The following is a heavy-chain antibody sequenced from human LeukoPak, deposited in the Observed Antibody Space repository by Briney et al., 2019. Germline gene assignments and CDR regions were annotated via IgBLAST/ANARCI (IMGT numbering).Heavy chain of an antibody. Sequence: AASVKVSCKASGFTFNAYYIHWVRQAPGQGLEWMGWINPNTGDTNFAQKFQGRVAVTRDTSLSTAYMDLSRLTSDDTAVYYCARDWPGISLHFDLWGRGTLITVSS. CDR3: ARDWPGISLHFDL. CDR2: INPNTGDT. V-gene: IGHV1-2*02. CDR1: GFTFNAYY. D-gene: IGHD2-15*01. J-gene: IGHJ2*01.